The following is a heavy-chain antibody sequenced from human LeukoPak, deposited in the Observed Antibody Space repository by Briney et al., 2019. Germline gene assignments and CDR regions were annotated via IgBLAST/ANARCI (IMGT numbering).Heavy chain of an antibody. CDR1: GYTFTCYY. V-gene: IGHV1-2*02. D-gene: IGHD2-8*02. CDR3: ARDLAVFDAFDI. Sequence: GASVKVSCKASGYTFTCYYMHWVRQAPGQGLEWMGWIKPNSGDTNYAQDFQGRVTMTRDTSISTAYMELSRLRYDDTAVYYCARDLAVFDAFDIWGQGTMVTVSS. CDR2: IKPNSGDT. J-gene: IGHJ3*02.